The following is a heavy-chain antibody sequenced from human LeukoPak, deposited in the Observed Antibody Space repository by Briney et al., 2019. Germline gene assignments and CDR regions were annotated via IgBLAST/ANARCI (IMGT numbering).Heavy chain of an antibody. D-gene: IGHD3-22*01. CDR2: IYYSGNT. Sequence: KPSETLSLTCIVSGGSISTSAYYWGWIRQPPGEGLQWIGSIYYSGNTYYNPSLKSRVTISVDTSKNQFSPKLSSVTAADTAVYYCARARLFGWFDPWGQGTLVTVSS. V-gene: IGHV4-39*07. J-gene: IGHJ5*02. CDR3: ARARLFGWFDP. CDR1: GGSISTSAYY.